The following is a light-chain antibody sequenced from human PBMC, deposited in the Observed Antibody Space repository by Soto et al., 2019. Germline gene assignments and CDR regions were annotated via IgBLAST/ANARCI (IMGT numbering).Light chain of an antibody. V-gene: IGLV2-11*01. CDR3: CSYAGTYTGV. CDR2: DVS. J-gene: IGLJ3*02. CDR1: SSDIGGYNY. Sequence: QSALTQPRSVSGSPGQSVTISCTGTSSDIGGYNYVSWYQQHPGKAPKLMIYDVSKRPSGVPDRFSGSKSGNTASLTISRLQAEDKADYYCCSYAGTYTGVFGGGTKLTVL.